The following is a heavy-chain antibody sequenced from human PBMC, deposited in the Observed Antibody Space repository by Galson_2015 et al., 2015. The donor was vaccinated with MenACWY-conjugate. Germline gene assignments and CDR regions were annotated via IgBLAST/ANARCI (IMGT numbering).Heavy chain of an antibody. J-gene: IGHJ2*01. Sequence: QSGAEVKKAGESLRISCKGSGYSFSSYWIGWVRQMPGKGLEWMGVVYPDDSDTRYSPSFEGQVTISVDKSISTAYLQWTSLEASDTAIYYCASLWGVVVVTTWYFDLWGRGTPVIVSS. D-gene: IGHD3-22*01. CDR2: VYPDDSDT. CDR1: GYSFSSYW. CDR3: ASLWGVVVVTTWYFDL. V-gene: IGHV5-51*01.